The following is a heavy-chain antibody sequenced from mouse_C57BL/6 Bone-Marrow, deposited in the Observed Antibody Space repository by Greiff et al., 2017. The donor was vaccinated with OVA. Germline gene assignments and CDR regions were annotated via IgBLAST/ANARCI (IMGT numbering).Heavy chain of an antibody. CDR2: IDPSDSYT. CDR1: GYTFTSYW. V-gene: IGHV1-59*01. Sequence: VQLQQPGAELVRPGTSVKLSCKASGYTFTSYWMHWVKQRPGQGLEWIGVIDPSDSYTNYNQKFKGKATLTVDTSSSTAYMQLSSLTSEDSAVYYCASRILYGSSYLYYFDDWGQGTTLTVSS. J-gene: IGHJ2*01. CDR3: ASRILYGSSYLYYFDD. D-gene: IGHD1-1*01.